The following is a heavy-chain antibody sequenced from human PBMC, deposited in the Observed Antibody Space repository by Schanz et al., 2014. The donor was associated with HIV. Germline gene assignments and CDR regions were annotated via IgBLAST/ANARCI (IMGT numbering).Heavy chain of an antibody. CDR3: ARPVDTAMVPKLAFDY. CDR1: GFTFRNFG. D-gene: IGHD5-18*01. CDR2: IWYDGSNK. J-gene: IGHJ4*02. Sequence: QEQLVESGGGVVQPGKSLRLSCAASGFTFRNFGMHWVRQAPGKGLEWVAVIWYDGSNKYYADSVKGRFTISRDNAKNSLYLQMNSLRAEDTAVYYCARPVDTAMVPKLAFDYWGQGTLVTVSS. V-gene: IGHV3-33*01.